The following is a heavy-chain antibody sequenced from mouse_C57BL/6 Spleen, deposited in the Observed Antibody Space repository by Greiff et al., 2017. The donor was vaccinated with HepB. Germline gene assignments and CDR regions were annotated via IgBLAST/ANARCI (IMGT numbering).Heavy chain of an antibody. CDR3: AKDYSNYPYAMDY. V-gene: IGHV2-5*01. D-gene: IGHD2-5*01. J-gene: IGHJ4*01. CDR1: GFSLTSYG. CDR2: IWRGGST. Sequence: VQLQESGPGLVQPSQSLSITCTVSGFSLTSYGVHWVRQSPGKGLEWLGVIWRGGSTDYNAAFMSRLSITKDNSKSQVFFKMNSRQADDTAIYYCAKDYSNYPYAMDYWGQGTSVTVSS.